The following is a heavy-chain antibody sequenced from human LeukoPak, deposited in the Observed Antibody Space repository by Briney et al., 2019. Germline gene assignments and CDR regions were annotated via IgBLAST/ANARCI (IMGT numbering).Heavy chain of an antibody. J-gene: IGHJ6*02. CDR3: ARGRGYSGYDYGMDV. D-gene: IGHD5-12*01. Sequence: GSLRLSCAASGFTFSSYSMNWVRQAPGKGLEWASSISSSSSYIYYADSVKGRFTISRDNAKNSLYLQMNSLRAEDTAVYYCARGRGYSGYDYGMDVWGQGTTVTVSS. V-gene: IGHV3-21*01. CDR1: GFTFSSYS. CDR2: ISSSSSYI.